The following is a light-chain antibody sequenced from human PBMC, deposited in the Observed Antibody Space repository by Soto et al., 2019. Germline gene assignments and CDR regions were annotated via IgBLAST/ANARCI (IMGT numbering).Light chain of an antibody. CDR3: QNYDNWPPYT. CDR2: RAS. Sequence: ILMTQSPATLSVSPGDTAILSCRASQSVGSNLAWYQQKPGQSPRRLIYRASIRAPGVPARLSGSGSGTEFTLTITSLQSEDFALYYCQNYDNWPPYTFGQGTRLEIK. J-gene: IGKJ2*01. CDR1: QSVGSN. V-gene: IGKV3-15*01.